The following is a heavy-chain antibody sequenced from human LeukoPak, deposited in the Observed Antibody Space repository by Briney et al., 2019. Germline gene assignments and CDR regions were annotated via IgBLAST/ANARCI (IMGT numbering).Heavy chain of an antibody. CDR2: ITNSGGAT. CDR1: GFIFSNYA. D-gene: IGHD2-8*01. CDR3: AKFLGVSVGYGISGP. Sequence: GGSLRLSCAASGFIFSNYAMSWVRQAPGKGLEWVSAITNSGGATYYADSVKGRFTISRDNSKNTLYLQMNSLRAEDTAVYYCAKFLGVSVGYGISGPWGQGTLVTVSS. V-gene: IGHV3-23*01. J-gene: IGHJ5*02.